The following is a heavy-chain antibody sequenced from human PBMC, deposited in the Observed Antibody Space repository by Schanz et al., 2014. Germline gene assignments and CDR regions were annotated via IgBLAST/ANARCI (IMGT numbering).Heavy chain of an antibody. CDR2: IATRSSAR. CDR1: GFDFNSYS. J-gene: IGHJ4*01. CDR3: ARDQIMAAAGLVDY. V-gene: IGHV3-48*04. D-gene: IGHD6-13*01. Sequence: EVQLVESGGGLVQPGGSLRLSCAASGFDFNSYSMNWVRQVPGKGLEWLSYIATRSSARHYADSVKGRVTISRDNAKNSLYMQRTSLRAEDKAVYYCARDQIMAAAGLVDYWGHGTLVTVSS.